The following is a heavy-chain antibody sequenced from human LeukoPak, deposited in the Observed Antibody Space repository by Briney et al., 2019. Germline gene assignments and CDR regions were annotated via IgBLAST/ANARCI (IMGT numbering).Heavy chain of an antibody. D-gene: IGHD4-17*01. Sequence: ASVKASCKASGGTFSSYAISWVRQAPGQGLEWMGWMNPNSGNTGYAQKFQGRVTITRSTSISTAYMELSSLRSEDTAVYYCARGGGTDYAQYNWFDPWGQGTLVTVSS. V-gene: IGHV1-8*03. CDR1: GGTFSSYA. J-gene: IGHJ5*02. CDR3: ARGGGTDYAQYNWFDP. CDR2: MNPNSGNT.